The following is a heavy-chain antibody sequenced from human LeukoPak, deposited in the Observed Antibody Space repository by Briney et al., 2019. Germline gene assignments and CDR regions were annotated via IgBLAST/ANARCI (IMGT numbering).Heavy chain of an antibody. V-gene: IGHV3-66*02. D-gene: IGHD5-12*01. Sequence: GGSLRLSCAASGFTISSNYMSWVRQAPGKGLEWVSVIYSGGSTYYADSVKGRVTISRDNSKNTLYLQMNSLSVEDTAVYYCAREYSGYDPGYYYIDVWGKGTTVTVSS. CDR2: IYSGGST. CDR1: GFTISSNY. J-gene: IGHJ6*03. CDR3: AREYSGYDPGYYYIDV.